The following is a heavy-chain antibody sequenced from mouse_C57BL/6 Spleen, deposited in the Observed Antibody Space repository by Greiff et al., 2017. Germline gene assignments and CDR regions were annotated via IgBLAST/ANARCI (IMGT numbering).Heavy chain of an antibody. V-gene: IGHV1-20*01. D-gene: IGHD2-4*01. CDR1: GYSFTGYF. CDR3: ADYDYDGGGFAY. J-gene: IGHJ3*01. CDR2: INPYNGDT. Sequence: EVQLQQSGPELVKPGDSVKISCKASGYSFTGYFMNWVMQSHGKSLEWIGRINPYNGDTFYNQKFKGKDTLTVDKSSSTAHMALRSLTSEDSAVYYCADYDYDGGGFAYWGQGTLVTVSA.